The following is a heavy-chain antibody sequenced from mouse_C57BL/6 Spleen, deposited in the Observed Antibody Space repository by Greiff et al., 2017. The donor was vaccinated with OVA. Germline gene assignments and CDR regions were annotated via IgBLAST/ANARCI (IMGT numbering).Heavy chain of an antibody. CDR3: AREGLGRPWYFDV. CDR2: ISDGGSYT. Sequence: EVNVVESGGGLVKPGGSLKLSCAASGFTFSSYAMSWVRQTPEKRLGWVATISDGGSYTYYPDNVKGRFTISRDNAKNNLYLQMSHLKSEDTAMYYCAREGLGRPWYFDVWGTGTTVTVSS. CDR1: GFTFSSYA. D-gene: IGHD3-3*01. V-gene: IGHV5-4*01. J-gene: IGHJ1*03.